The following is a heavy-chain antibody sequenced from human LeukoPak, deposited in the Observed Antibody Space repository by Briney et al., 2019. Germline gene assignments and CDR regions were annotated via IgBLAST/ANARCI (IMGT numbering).Heavy chain of an antibody. D-gene: IGHD2-2*01. CDR3: ARDLGGPGKNRVLAPAARECPDY. CDR1: GYTFTYNY. J-gene: IGHJ4*02. V-gene: IGHV1-2*02. Sequence: ASVKVSCKASGYTFTYNYIHWVRQAPGQGLEWMGWINPKSGATNYAQKFQGRVTMTRDTSISTAYMELSSLRSEDTAVYYCARDLGGPGKNRVLAPAARECPDYWGQGTLVTASS. CDR2: INPKSGAT.